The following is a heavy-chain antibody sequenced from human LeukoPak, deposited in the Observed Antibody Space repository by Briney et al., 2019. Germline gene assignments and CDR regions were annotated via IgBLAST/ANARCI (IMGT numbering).Heavy chain of an antibody. CDR3: ARVSSSWYVNYYYYMDV. CDR1: GFTFSSYE. Sequence: GGSLGLSCAASGFTFSSYEMNWVRQAPGKGLEWASYISSSGSTIYYADSVKGRFTISRDNAKNSLYLQMNSLRAEDTAVYYCARVSSSWYVNYYYYMDVWGKGTTVTVSS. D-gene: IGHD6-13*01. CDR2: ISSSGSTI. J-gene: IGHJ6*03. V-gene: IGHV3-48*03.